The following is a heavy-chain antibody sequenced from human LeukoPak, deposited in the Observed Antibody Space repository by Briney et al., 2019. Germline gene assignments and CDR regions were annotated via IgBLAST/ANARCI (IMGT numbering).Heavy chain of an antibody. V-gene: IGHV1-8*01. D-gene: IGHD4-17*01. CDR1: GYTFTSYD. Sequence: ASVKVSCKASGYTFTSYDINWVRQATGQGREWMGWMNPNSGKTGYAQKFQGRVTITRNTSIRTAYMELSSLRSEDTAVYYCARGATVTNNWFDPWGQGTLVTVSS. CDR2: MNPNSGKT. J-gene: IGHJ5*02. CDR3: ARGATVTNNWFDP.